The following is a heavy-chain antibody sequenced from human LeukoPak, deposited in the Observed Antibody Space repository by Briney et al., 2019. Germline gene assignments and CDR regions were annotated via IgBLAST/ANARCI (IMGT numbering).Heavy chain of an antibody. D-gene: IGHD6-13*01. J-gene: IGHJ4*02. CDR2: IDYSGST. CDR1: GGSIRSSDYC. Sequence: SETLSLTCFVSGGSIRSSDYCWTWIRQPPGKGLEWIGYIDYSGSTNYNPSFKSRVTMSVDTSKNQFSLKLSSVTAADTAVYFCARHGGSWTFDYWGQGTLVTVSS. V-gene: IGHV4-61*05. CDR3: ARHGGSWTFDY.